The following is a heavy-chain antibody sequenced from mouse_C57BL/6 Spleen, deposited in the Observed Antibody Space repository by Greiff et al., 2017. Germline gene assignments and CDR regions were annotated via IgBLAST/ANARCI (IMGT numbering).Heavy chain of an antibody. CDR3: AREGGYGNYGGFAY. V-gene: IGHV1-61*01. CDR2: IYPSDSET. CDR1: GYTFTSYW. D-gene: IGHD2-1*01. Sequence: QVQLQQPGAELVRPGSSVKLSCKASGYTFTSYWMDWVKQRPGQGLEWIGNIYPSDSETHYNQKFKDKATLTVDKSSSTAYMQLSSLTSEDSAVYYCAREGGYGNYGGFAYWGQGTLVTVSA. J-gene: IGHJ3*01.